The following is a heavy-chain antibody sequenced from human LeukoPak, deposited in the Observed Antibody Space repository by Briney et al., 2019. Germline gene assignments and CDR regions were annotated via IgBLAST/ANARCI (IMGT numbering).Heavy chain of an antibody. CDR2: IYYSGST. J-gene: IGHJ3*02. D-gene: IGHD5-12*01. Sequence: SETLSLTCTVAGGSLSSYYWSWILQPPGKGLEWIGYIYYSGSTNYNPSLKSRVTISVDTSKKQFSLKLSSVTAADTAVYYCARDRSGYLGAFYIGGERTMVTVSS. V-gene: IGHV4-59*01. CDR1: GGSLSSYY. CDR3: ARDRSGYLGAFYI.